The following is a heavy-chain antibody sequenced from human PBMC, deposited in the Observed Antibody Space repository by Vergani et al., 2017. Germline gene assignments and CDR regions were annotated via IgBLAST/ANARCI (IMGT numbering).Heavy chain of an antibody. V-gene: IGHV3-23*04. D-gene: IGHD6-25*01. CDR1: GFTFSACP. CDR3: AKTSGPQSHYYYYYMDV. J-gene: IGHJ6*03. CDR2: ISGSGSTT. Sequence: VHLVESGGGVVQPGRSLTLSCVASGFTFSACPMTWVRQAPGKGLEWVSAISGSGSTTYYADSVKGRFTISRDNSKNTLYLQMNSLRAEDTAVYYCAKTSGPQSHYYYYYMDVWGKGTTVTVSS.